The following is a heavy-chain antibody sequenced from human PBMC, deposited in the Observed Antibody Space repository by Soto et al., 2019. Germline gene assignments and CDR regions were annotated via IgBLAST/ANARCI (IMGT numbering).Heavy chain of an antibody. J-gene: IGHJ5*02. CDR2: IWYDGSNK. CDR3: AREARGPYFDWAYRASWFDP. CDR1: GFTFSSYG. D-gene: IGHD3-9*01. Sequence: GGSLRLSCAASGFTFSSYGMHWVRQAPGKGLEWAAVIWYDGSNKYYADSVKGRFTISRDNSKNTLYLQMNSLRAEDTAVYYCAREARGPYFDWAYRASWFDPWGQGTLVTVSS. V-gene: IGHV3-33*01.